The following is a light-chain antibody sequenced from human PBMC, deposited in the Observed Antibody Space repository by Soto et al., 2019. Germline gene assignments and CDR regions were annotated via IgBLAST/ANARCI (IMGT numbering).Light chain of an antibody. CDR1: SSDVGGYDY. J-gene: IGLJ1*01. Sequence: SALPQPASVSVSPGQSSTISCTGTSSDVGGYDYVSWYQQHPDKAPKLMIYDVSNRPSGVSDRFSGSKSGNTASPTISGLQAEDEGDYYCSSFTRINTYVFGTGTKVTVL. V-gene: IGLV2-14*03. CDR3: SSFTRINTYV. CDR2: DVS.